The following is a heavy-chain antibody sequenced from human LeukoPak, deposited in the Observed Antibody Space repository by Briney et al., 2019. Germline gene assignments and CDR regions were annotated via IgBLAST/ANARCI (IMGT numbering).Heavy chain of an antibody. D-gene: IGHD6-13*01. CDR3: ASVGYSSSLDY. CDR1: GGTFSSYA. V-gene: IGHV1-69*04. CDR2: IIPILGIA. Sequence: GASVKVSCKAPGGTFSSYAISWVRQAPGQGLEWMGRIIPILGIANYAQKFQGRVTITADKSTSTAYMELSSLRSEDTAVYYCASVGYSSSLDYWGQGTLVTVSS. J-gene: IGHJ4*02.